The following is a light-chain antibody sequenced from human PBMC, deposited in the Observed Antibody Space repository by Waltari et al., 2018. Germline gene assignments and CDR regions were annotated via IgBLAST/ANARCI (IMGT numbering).Light chain of an antibody. CDR3: QSFDRDLNAVL. V-gene: IGLV1-40*01. Sequence: QSVLTQPPSVSGAPGQSVTISCPGSSSNTRAGSYFPWYQQIPGSAPKVLIYRDDNRPSGVPGRFSGSKSGTSASLSVTGLHVEDEADYFCQSFDRDLNAVLFGGGTKLTVL. J-gene: IGLJ2*01. CDR2: RDD. CDR1: SSNTRAGSY.